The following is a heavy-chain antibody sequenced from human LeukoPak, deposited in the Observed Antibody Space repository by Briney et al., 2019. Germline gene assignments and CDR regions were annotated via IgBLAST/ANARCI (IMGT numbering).Heavy chain of an antibody. Sequence: SETLSLTCAVYGGSFSGYYWSWIRQPPGKGLEWIGEINHSGSTNYNPSLKSRVTISVDTSKNQFSLKLSSVTAADTAVYYCARLVAVAGTTFFPWGQGTLVTVSS. CDR3: ARLVAVAGTTFFP. V-gene: IGHV4-34*01. J-gene: IGHJ4*02. CDR2: INHSGST. D-gene: IGHD6-19*01. CDR1: GGSFSGYY.